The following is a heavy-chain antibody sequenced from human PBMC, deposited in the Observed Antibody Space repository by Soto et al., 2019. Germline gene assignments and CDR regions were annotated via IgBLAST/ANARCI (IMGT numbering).Heavy chain of an antibody. CDR2: IVPMFGPP. Sequence: SVKVSCKASGGTISSSAINWVRQAPGQGLEWMGGIVPMFGPPNYAQKFQGRVTITADVSTGTAFMELSTLRSEDTAVYYCARSERDGFNFQYTFDVWGQGTMVTVSS. V-gene: IGHV1-69*13. D-gene: IGHD6-6*01. CDR3: ARSERDGFNFQYTFDV. J-gene: IGHJ3*01. CDR1: GGTISSSA.